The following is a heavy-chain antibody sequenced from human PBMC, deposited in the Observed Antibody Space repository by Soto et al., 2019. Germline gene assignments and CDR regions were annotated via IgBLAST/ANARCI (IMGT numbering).Heavy chain of an antibody. CDR3: AHSYDYVWGSYRYTTPFDY. CDR2: IYWDDDK. Sequence: QITLKESGPTLVKPTQTLTLTCTFSGFSLSTSGVGVGWIRQPPGKALEWLALIYWDDDKRYSPSLKSRLTITKATSKNQVVLTMTNMDPVDTATYYCAHSYDYVWGSYRYTTPFDYWGQGTLVTVSS. D-gene: IGHD3-16*02. V-gene: IGHV2-5*02. CDR1: GFSLSTSGVG. J-gene: IGHJ4*02.